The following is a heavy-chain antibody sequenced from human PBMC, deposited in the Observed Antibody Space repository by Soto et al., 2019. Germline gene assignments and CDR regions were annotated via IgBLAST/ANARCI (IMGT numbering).Heavy chain of an antibody. CDR1: GYTFTSYD. V-gene: IGHV1-8*01. CDR3: ASPARNYDFWSGYSFDI. Sequence: QVQLVQSGAEVKKPGASVKVSCKASGYTFTSYDINWVRQATGQGLGWMGWMNPNSGNTGYAQKFQGRVTMTRNTSISTAYMELSSLRSEDTAVYYCASPARNYDFWSGYSFDIWGQGTMVTVSS. D-gene: IGHD3-3*01. J-gene: IGHJ3*02. CDR2: MNPNSGNT.